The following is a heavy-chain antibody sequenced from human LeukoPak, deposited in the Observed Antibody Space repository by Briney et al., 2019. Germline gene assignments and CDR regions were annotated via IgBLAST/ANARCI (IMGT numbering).Heavy chain of an antibody. CDR3: ASSTQISKYADY. D-gene: IGHD2-2*01. CDR2: INSDGSIT. V-gene: IGHV3-74*01. Sequence: GGSLRLSCAASGFTFSSYWMHWVRQAPGKGLVWVSRINSDGSITAYAGSVRGRFTISRDNAKSTLYLQMNSLRAEDTAVYYCASSTQISKYADYWGQGALVTVSS. CDR1: GFTFSSYW. J-gene: IGHJ4*02.